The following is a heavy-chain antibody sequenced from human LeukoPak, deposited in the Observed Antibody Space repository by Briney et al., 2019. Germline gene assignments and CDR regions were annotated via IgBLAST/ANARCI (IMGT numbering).Heavy chain of an antibody. CDR2: IIPILGIA. J-gene: IGHJ6*03. Sequence: SVKVSCKASGGTFSSYTISWVRQAPGQGLEWMGRIIPILGIANYAQKFQGRVTITADKSTSTAYMELSSLRSEDTAVYYCARGNTIFGVVSRLNYMYVWDKGTTVTVSS. CDR1: GGTFSSYT. V-gene: IGHV1-69*02. D-gene: IGHD3-3*01. CDR3: ARGNTIFGVVSRLNYMYV.